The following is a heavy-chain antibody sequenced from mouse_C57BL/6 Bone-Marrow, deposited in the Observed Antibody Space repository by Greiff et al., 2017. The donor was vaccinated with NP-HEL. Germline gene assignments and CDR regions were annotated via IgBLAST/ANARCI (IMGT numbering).Heavy chain of an antibody. V-gene: IGHV5-16*01. D-gene: IGHD2-1*01. CDR2: INYDGSST. CDR1: GFTFSDYY. Sequence: EVQLVASEGGLVQPGSSMKLSCTASGFTFSDYYMAWVRQVPEKGLEWVANINYDGSSTYYLDSLKSRFIISRDNAKNILYLQMSSLKSEDTATYYCARDQGGNYVWWYFDVWGTGTTVTVSS. CDR3: ARDQGGNYVWWYFDV. J-gene: IGHJ1*03.